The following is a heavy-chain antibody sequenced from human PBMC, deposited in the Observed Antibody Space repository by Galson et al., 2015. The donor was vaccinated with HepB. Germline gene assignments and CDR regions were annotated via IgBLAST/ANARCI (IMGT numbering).Heavy chain of an antibody. CDR3: ARCANVLLFLPS. Sequence: SLRLSCAASGFTFSSYEMNWVRQAPGKGLEWVSYISSSGSTIYYADSVKGRFTISRDNAKNSLYLQMNSLRAEDTAVYYCARCANVLLFLPSWGQGTLVTVSS. CDR2: ISSSGSTI. V-gene: IGHV3-48*03. D-gene: IGHD3-10*01. CDR1: GFTFSSYE. J-gene: IGHJ5*02.